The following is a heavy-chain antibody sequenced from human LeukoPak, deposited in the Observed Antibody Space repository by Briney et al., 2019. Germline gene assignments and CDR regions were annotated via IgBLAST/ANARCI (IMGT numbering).Heavy chain of an antibody. J-gene: IGHJ5*02. D-gene: IGHD2-2*02. CDR1: GYTFTNYV. V-gene: IGHV7-4-1*02. CDR3: ATQRGPQYCISTTCYRQIWFGP. Sequence: GASVKVSCKASGYTFTNYVLTWVRQAPGHGLGWMGWFNTNTGNPIYAQGFAGRFVFSFDPSVTTAYLEINSLKTEDTAVYYCATQRGPQYCISTTCYRQIWFGPWGQGTLVTVSS. CDR2: FNTNTGNP.